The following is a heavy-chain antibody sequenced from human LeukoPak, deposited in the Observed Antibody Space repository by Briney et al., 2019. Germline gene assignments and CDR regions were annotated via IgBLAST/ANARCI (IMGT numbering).Heavy chain of an antibody. J-gene: IGHJ4*02. CDR1: GGSISSYY. CDR2: IYTSGST. D-gene: IGHD4-11*01. Sequence: KPSETLSLTCTVSGGSISSYYWSSIRQPAGKGLEWIGRIYTSGSTNYNPSLKSRVTMSVDTSKNQFSLRLSSVTAADTAVYYCAREYSNYAYYFDYWGQGTLVTVSS. V-gene: IGHV4-4*07. CDR3: AREYSNYAYYFDY.